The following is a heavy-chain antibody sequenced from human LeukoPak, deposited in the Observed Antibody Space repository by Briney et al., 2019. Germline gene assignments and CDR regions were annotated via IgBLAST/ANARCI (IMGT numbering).Heavy chain of an antibody. CDR2: IYYSGST. Sequence: PSETLSLTCTVSGGSISSGGYYWSWIRQHPGKGLEWIGYIYYSGSTNYNPSLKSRVTISVDTSKNQFSLKLSSVTAADTAVYYCARDYGYKSVNWFDPWGQGTLVTVSS. V-gene: IGHV4-61*08. CDR1: GGSISSGGYY. D-gene: IGHD1-14*01. CDR3: ARDYGYKSVNWFDP. J-gene: IGHJ5*02.